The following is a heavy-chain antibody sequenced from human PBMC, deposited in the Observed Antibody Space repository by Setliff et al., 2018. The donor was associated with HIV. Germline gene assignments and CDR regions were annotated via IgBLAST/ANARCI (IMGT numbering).Heavy chain of an antibody. V-gene: IGHV4-30-2*05. Sequence: SETLSLTCDVSGDSVTSKSYSWTWIRQPPGKGLEWIGYFSYTDEPHINYLEYSNPSLKNRLGITLDKPRNQFSLTLTSVTAADTAVYYCAIARSSWHNTSPYYFDSWGQGTLVTVSS. CDR2: FSYTDEP. CDR3: AIARSSWHNTSPYYFDS. J-gene: IGHJ4*02. CDR1: GDSVTSKSYS. D-gene: IGHD2-2*01.